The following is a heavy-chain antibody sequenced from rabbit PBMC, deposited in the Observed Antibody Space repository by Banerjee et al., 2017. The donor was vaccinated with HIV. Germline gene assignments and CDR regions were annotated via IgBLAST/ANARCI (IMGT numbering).Heavy chain of an antibody. D-gene: IGHD4-1*01. Sequence: QEQLEESGGDLVKPEGSLTLTCKASGFDFSSGYGMCWVRQAPGKGLEWIACIYSGGGSKWYASWVNGRFTISKTSSTAVTLQMTSLTAADTATYFCARYNSGFGHTLDLWGPGTLVTVS. V-gene: IGHV1S45*01. CDR3: ARYNSGFGHTLDL. CDR2: IYSGGGSK. CDR1: GFDFSSGYG. J-gene: IGHJ4*01.